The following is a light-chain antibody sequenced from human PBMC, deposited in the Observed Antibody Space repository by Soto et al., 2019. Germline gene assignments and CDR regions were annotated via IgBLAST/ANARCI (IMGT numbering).Light chain of an antibody. CDR3: AAWDDSISYV. V-gene: IGLV1-44*01. CDR2: SNN. Sequence: QSVLTQPPSASGTPGQRVTISCSGSSSNIGSNTVSWYQQLPGTAPKLLIYSNNQRPSGVPDRFSGAKSGTSASLAISGLQSEDEAHYYCAAWDDSISYVFGTVAKLTVL. CDR1: SSNIGSNT. J-gene: IGLJ1*01.